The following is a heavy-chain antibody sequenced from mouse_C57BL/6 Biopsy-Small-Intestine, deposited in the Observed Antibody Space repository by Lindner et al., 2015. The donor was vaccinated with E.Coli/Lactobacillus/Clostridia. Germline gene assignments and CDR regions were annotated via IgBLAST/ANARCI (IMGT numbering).Heavy chain of an antibody. CDR1: GYTFTNYG. Sequence: SVKVSCKASGYTFTNYGINWVRQAPGQGLEWMGWISAHNGDTSYSQKWQGRVTLTTDTSTNTAYMEVRSLRSDDTAVYYCARDILGVVGATHQYDAFELWGQGTMVTVSS. CDR2: ISAHNGDT. V-gene: IGHV1-79*01. CDR3: ARDILGVVGATHQYDAFEL. D-gene: IGHD1-1*02. J-gene: IGHJ3*02.